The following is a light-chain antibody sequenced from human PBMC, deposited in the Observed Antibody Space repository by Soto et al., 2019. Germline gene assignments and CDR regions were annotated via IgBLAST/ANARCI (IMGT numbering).Light chain of an antibody. CDR3: QQYKDYSWT. J-gene: IGKJ1*01. Sequence: IQMTQSPSTLSASVGDRVAITCRASQSIGIWLAWYQQKPGKAPSFLIYTASTFESGVPSRFSGSGSGTEFTLTISSLQPDDFATYYCQQYKDYSWTFGQGTKVEFK. CDR1: QSIGIW. V-gene: IGKV1-5*03. CDR2: TAS.